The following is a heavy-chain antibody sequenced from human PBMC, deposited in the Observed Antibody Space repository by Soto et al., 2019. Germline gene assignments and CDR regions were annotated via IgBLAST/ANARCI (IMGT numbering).Heavy chain of an antibody. V-gene: IGHV3-21*01. CDR1: GFTFSSYS. D-gene: IGHD6-13*01. Sequence: GGSLRLSCAASGFTFSSYSMNWVRQAPGKGLEWVSSISSSSYIYYADSVKGRFTISRDNAKNSLYLQMNSLGAEDTAVYYCASSPRRIAAAGTPNAFDIWGQGTMVTVSS. CDR2: ISSSSYI. CDR3: ASSPRRIAAAGTPNAFDI. J-gene: IGHJ3*02.